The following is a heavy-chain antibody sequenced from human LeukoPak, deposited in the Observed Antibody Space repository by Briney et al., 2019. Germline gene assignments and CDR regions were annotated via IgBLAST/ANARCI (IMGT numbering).Heavy chain of an antibody. V-gene: IGHV3-23*01. CDR3: AKFLPTHIVVANYYFDY. CDR2: ISGSGGST. CDR1: GFTFSSYA. Sequence: GGSLRLSCAASGFTFSSYAMSWVRQAPGRGLEWVSAISGSGGSTYYADSVKGRFTISRDNSKNTLYLQMNSLGAEDTAVYYCAKFLPTHIVVANYYFDYWGQGTLVTVSS. J-gene: IGHJ4*02. D-gene: IGHD2-21*01.